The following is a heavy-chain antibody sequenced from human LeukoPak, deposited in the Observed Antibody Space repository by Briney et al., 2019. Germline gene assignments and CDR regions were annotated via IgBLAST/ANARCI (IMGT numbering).Heavy chain of an antibody. CDR3: AKDIAYYYDSSGYYYTNAFDI. V-gene: IGHV3-23*01. CDR1: GFTFSSYA. Sequence: GRSLRLSCAASGFTFSSYAMSWVRQAPGKGLEWVSAISGSGGSTYYADSVKGRFTISRDNSKNTLYLQMNSLRAEDTAVYYCAKDIAYYYDSSGYYYTNAFDIWGQGTMVTVSS. D-gene: IGHD3-22*01. CDR2: ISGSGGST. J-gene: IGHJ3*02.